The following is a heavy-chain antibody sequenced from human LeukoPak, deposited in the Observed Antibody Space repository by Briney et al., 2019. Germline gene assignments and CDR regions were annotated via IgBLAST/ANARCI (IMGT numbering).Heavy chain of an antibody. Sequence: PSETLSLTCTVSGGSISSSSYYWGWIRQPPGKGLEWVANIKEGGSEKYYVDSVKGRFTISRDNAKNSLYLQMNSLRAEDTAVYYCARGWDTAMGKGFNYWGQGTLVTVSS. CDR2: IKEGGSEK. CDR1: GGSISSSSYY. V-gene: IGHV3-7*01. D-gene: IGHD5-18*01. CDR3: ARGWDTAMGKGFNY. J-gene: IGHJ4*02.